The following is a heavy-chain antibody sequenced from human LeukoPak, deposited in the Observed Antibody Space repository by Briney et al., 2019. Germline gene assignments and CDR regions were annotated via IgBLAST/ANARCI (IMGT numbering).Heavy chain of an antibody. J-gene: IGHJ4*02. CDR1: VYTFTGYY. D-gene: IGHD6-13*01. CDR2: INPNSGGT. V-gene: IGHV1-2*02. Sequence: ASVKVSCKASVYTFTGYYMHWVRQAPGQGLEWMGWINPNSGGTNYAQKFQARVTMTRDTSISTAYMELSRLRSDDTAVYYCARSKYSSSWYAFDYWGQGTLVTVSS. CDR3: ARSKYSSSWYAFDY.